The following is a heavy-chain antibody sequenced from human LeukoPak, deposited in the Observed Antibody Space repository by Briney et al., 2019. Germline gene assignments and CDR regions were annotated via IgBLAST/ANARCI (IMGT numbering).Heavy chain of an antibody. CDR2: INTNTGSP. V-gene: IGHV7-4-1*02. CDR3: VRGIDTTGYFNY. J-gene: IGHJ4*02. D-gene: IGHD3-22*01. Sequence: ASVKVSCKASGCSFSTYPINWVRQAPGQGLEWMGWINTNTGSPTYAQGLTGRFVFSVDTSVSTAFLQINSLKAEDNALYYCVRGIDTTGYFNYWGQGTLVTVSS. CDR1: GCSFSTYP.